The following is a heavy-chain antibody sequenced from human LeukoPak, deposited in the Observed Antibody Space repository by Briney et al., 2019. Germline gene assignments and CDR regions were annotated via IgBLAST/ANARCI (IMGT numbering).Heavy chain of an antibody. CDR3: AKDNAYYYADY. V-gene: IGHV3-30*02. J-gene: IGHJ4*02. CDR2: IGYDGRNK. CDR1: GFTFSSYG. Sequence: GGSLRLSCAASGFTFSSYGIHWVRQAPGKGLEWVTFIGYDGRNKYYADSVKGRFTISRDNSKNTLYLQMNSLRAEETAVYYCAKDNAYYYADYWGQGTLVTVSS. D-gene: IGHD3-10*01.